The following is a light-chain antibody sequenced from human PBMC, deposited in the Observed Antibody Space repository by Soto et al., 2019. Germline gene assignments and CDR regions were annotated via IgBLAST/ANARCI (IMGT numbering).Light chain of an antibody. CDR2: GAS. J-gene: IGKJ4*01. V-gene: IGKV3-20*01. Sequence: EVVLTQSPASLSLSPGESATLSCRTSQSVSSSYLAWYQQKPDQAPRLLIYGASFKATGIPDRFSGSGFGTDFTLSISRLEPEDFAVYYCQQYRTLPLTFGGGTRVESK. CDR3: QQYRTLPLT. CDR1: QSVSSSY.